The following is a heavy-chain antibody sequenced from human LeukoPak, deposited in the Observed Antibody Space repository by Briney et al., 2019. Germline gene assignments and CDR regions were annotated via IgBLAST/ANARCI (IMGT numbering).Heavy chain of an antibody. CDR2: ISYDGSNK. J-gene: IGHJ4*02. CDR3: AKTLGIAVAGVLDFDY. D-gene: IGHD6-19*01. V-gene: IGHV3-30*18. CDR1: GFTFSDHY. Sequence: PGGSLRLSCAASGFTFSDHYMDWVRQAPGKGLEWVAVISYDGSNKYYADSVKGRFTISRDNSKNTLYLQMNSLRAEDTAVYYCAKTLGIAVAGVLDFDYWGQGTLVTVSS.